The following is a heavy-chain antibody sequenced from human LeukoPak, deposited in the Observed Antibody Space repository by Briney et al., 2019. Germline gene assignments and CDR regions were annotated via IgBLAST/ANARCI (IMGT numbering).Heavy chain of an antibody. CDR2: ISSNGGST. CDR1: GFTFSSYA. V-gene: IGHV3-64*01. J-gene: IGHJ4*02. D-gene: IGHD5-12*01. CDR3: ATSRSGYDFDY. Sequence: QTGGSLRLSCAASGFTFSSYAMLWVRQAPGKGLEYVSAISSNGGSTYYANSVKGRFTISRDNSKNTLYLQMGSLRAEDMAVYYCATSRSGYDFDYWGQGTLVTVSS.